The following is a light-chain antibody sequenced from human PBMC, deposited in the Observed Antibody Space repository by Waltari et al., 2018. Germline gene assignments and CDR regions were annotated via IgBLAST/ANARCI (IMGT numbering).Light chain of an antibody. J-gene: IGKJ2*01. CDR3: QQYYSIPPA. Sequence: DIVMTQSPDSLAVSLGARATINCTSSQSVLYSSNNENYLAWYQQKPGQPPKLLIYWASARTSGVPDRFSGSGSGTDFTLTISSLQAEDVAVYYCQQYYSIPPAFGQGTKLEIQ. CDR2: WAS. CDR1: QSVLYSSNNENY. V-gene: IGKV4-1*01.